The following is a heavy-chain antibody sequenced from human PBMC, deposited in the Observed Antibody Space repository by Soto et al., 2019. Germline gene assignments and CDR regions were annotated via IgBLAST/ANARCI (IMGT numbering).Heavy chain of an antibody. CDR1: GYTFTSYA. J-gene: IGHJ4*02. D-gene: IGHD2-2*02. V-gene: IGHV1-3*01. CDR3: ASSFTETAAIDH. CDR2: INAGNGNT. Sequence: ASVKVSCKASGYTFTSYAMHWVRQAPGQRLEWMGWINAGNGNTKYSQKFQGRVTITRDTSASTAYMELSSLRSEDTAVYYCASSFTETAAIDHWGQGTMVTVAS.